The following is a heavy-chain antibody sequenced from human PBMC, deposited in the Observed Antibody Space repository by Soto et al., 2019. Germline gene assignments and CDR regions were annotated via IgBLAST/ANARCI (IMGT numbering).Heavy chain of an antibody. D-gene: IGHD1-26*01. V-gene: IGHV4-4*02. Sequence: QVQLQESGPGLVKPSGTLSLTCAVSGGSISTSDWWSWVRQPPGKGLEWIGEIYHGGSTNYNPSLESRVTISVDKSKNQFFLKLSSVTAADTAIYYCARVASGGTYYSASPFDYWGQGTLVTVSS. CDR3: ARVASGGTYYSASPFDY. CDR2: IYHGGST. J-gene: IGHJ4*02. CDR1: GGSISTSDW.